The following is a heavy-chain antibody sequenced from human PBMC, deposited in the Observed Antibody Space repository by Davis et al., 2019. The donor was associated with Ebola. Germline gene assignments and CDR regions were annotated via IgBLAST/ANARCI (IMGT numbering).Heavy chain of an antibody. D-gene: IGHD3-16*01. V-gene: IGHV1-69*05. CDR1: GGTFSSYA. CDR2: IIPIFGTA. J-gene: IGHJ6*02. CDR3: AREKSLGFSSFYYYYGMDV. Sequence: SVKVSCKASGGTFSSYAISWVRQAPGQGLEWMGGIIPIFGTANYAQKFQGRVTMTRDTSTSTVYMELSSLRSEDTAVYYCAREKSLGFSSFYYYYGMDVWGQGTTVTISS.